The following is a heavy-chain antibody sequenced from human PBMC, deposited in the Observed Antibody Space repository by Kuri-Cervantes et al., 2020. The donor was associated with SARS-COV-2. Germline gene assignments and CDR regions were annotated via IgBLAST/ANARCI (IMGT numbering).Heavy chain of an antibody. CDR1: GLTFSSYA. D-gene: IGHD1-26*01. CDR2: ISYDGSNK. V-gene: IGHV3-30-3*01. CDR3: ARVQSGSYVGYFDH. Sequence: GGSLRLSCAASGLTFSSYAMHWVRQAPGKGLEWVAVISYDGSNKYYADSVKGRFTISRDNSKSTLFLQMNSLRAEDTAVYYCARVQSGSYVGYFDHWGQGTLVTVSS. J-gene: IGHJ4*02.